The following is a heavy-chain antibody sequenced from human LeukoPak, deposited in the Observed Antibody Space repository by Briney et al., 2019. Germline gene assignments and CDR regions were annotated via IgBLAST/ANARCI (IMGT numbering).Heavy chain of an antibody. D-gene: IGHD3-22*01. CDR1: GFTFSNYN. CDR3: ARATNYYDSSGYLYYFDY. Sequence: GGSLRLSCAASGFTFSNYNMNWVRQAPGKGLEWVSSISTSSSYIYYADSVKGRFTISRDNSKNTLYLQMNSLRAEDTAVYYCARATNYYDSSGYLYYFDYWGQGTLVTVSS. CDR2: ISTSSSYI. V-gene: IGHV3-21*01. J-gene: IGHJ4*02.